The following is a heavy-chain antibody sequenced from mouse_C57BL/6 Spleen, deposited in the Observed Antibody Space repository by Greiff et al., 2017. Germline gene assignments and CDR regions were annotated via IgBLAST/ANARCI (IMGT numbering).Heavy chain of an antibody. J-gene: IGHJ2*01. D-gene: IGHD1-1*01. CDR2: ISDGGSYT. Sequence: EVKLVESGGGLVKPGGSLKLSCAASGFTFSSYAMSWVRQTPEKRLEWVATISDGGSYTYYPDNVKGRFTISRDNAKNNLYLQLSHLKSEDTAMYYCARGGFTTVVYFDYWGQGTTLTVSS. V-gene: IGHV5-4*03. CDR1: GFTFSSYA. CDR3: ARGGFTTVVYFDY.